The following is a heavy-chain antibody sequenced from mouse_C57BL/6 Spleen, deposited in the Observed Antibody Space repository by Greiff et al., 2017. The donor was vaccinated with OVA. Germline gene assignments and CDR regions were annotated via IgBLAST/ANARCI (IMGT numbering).Heavy chain of an antibody. D-gene: IGHD1-1*01. CDR2: ISDGGSYT. J-gene: IGHJ3*01. CDR1: GFTFSSYA. V-gene: IGHV5-4*03. CDR3: ARGHYGSSSWFAY. Sequence: DVKLVESGGGLVKPGGSLKLSCAASGFTFSSYAMSWVRQTPEKRLEWVATISDGGSYTYYPDNVKGRFTISRDNAKNNLYLQMSQLKSEDTAMYYCARGHYGSSSWFAYWGQGTLVTVSA.